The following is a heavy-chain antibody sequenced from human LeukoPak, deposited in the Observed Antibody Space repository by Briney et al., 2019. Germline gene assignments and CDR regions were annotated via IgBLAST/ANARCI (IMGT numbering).Heavy chain of an antibody. CDR3: AQSSSSWSYYFNY. CDR1: GFTVSSNY. Sequence: PGGPLRLSCAASGFTVSSNYMSWVRQAPGKGLEWVSSITITGSSPSYADSVKGRFTVSRDNSKNTLYLQMNSLRAEDTAVYFCAQSSSSWSYYFNYWGQGTLVTVSS. CDR2: ITITGSSP. V-gene: IGHV3-23*01. J-gene: IGHJ4*02. D-gene: IGHD6-13*01.